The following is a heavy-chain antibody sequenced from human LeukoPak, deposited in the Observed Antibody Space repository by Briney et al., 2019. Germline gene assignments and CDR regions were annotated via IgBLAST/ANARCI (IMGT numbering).Heavy chain of an antibody. V-gene: IGHV3-30*03. CDR2: ISYDGSNK. Sequence: PGGSLRLSCAASGFTFSSYGMHWVRQAPGKGLEWVAVISYDGSNKYYADSVKGRFTISRDNSKNTLYLQMNSLRAEDTAVYYCARAITVHFDYWGQGTLVTVSS. J-gene: IGHJ4*02. D-gene: IGHD3-10*01. CDR1: GFTFSSYG. CDR3: ARAITVHFDY.